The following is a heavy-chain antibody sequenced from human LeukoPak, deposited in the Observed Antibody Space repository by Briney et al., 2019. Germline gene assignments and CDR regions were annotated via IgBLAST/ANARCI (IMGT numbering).Heavy chain of an antibody. CDR1: GFTFSSYA. Sequence: GGSLRLSCAASGFTFSSYAMNWVRQAPGKGLEWVAVISYDGSNKYYADPVKGRFTISRDNSKNTLYLQMNSLRAEDTAVYYCARGGTGYDFDYWGQGTLVTVSS. V-gene: IGHV3-30-3*01. D-gene: IGHD3/OR15-3a*01. J-gene: IGHJ4*02. CDR3: ARGGTGYDFDY. CDR2: ISYDGSNK.